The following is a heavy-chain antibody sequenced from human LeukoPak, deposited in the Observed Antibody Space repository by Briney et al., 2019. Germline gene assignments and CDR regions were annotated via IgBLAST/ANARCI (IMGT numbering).Heavy chain of an antibody. J-gene: IGHJ5*02. CDR2: ISYDGSNK. D-gene: IGHD2-2*01. CDR3: AREVVVPAANWFDP. Sequence: PGRSLRLSCAASGFTFSSYAMHWVRQAPGKGLEWVAVISYDGSNKYYADSVKGRFTISRDNSKNTLYLQMNSLRAEDTAVYYCAREVVVPAANWFDPWGQGTLVTVSS. V-gene: IGHV3-30-3*01. CDR1: GFTFSSYA.